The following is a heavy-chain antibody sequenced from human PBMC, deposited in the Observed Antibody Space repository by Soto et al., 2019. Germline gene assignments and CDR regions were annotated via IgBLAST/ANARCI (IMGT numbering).Heavy chain of an antibody. CDR1: GYTFTGYY. CDR3: ARPVGVAAYKYHWFDP. Sequence: VASVKVSCKASGYTFTGYYMHWLRQAPGQGLEWMGWINPNSGGTNYAQKFQGRVTMTRDTSISTAYMELSRLRSDDTAVYYCARPVGVAAYKYHWFDPWGQGTLVTVSS. CDR2: INPNSGGT. D-gene: IGHD2-15*01. V-gene: IGHV1-2*02. J-gene: IGHJ5*02.